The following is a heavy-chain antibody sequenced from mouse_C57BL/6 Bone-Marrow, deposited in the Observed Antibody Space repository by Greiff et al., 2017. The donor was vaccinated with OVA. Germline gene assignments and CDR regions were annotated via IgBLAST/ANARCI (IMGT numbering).Heavy chain of an antibody. V-gene: IGHV14-3*01. D-gene: IGHD2-5*01. CDR3: AIRGVRVDD. J-gene: IGHJ2*01. Sequence: VQLQQSVAELVRPGASVTLSCTASGFNIKNTYMHWVKQRPEQGLAWIGRIDPANGNTKYAPKFPGKATITADTSSSPAYMQLSSLTSGDYAVYYCAIRGVRVDDWGQGTTLTVSS. CDR2: IDPANGNT. CDR1: GFNIKNTY.